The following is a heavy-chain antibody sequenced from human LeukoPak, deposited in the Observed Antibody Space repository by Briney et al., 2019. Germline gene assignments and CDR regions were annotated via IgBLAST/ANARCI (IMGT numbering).Heavy chain of an antibody. V-gene: IGHV3-23*01. CDR3: AKGSDCSSTSCTHSDRSPNFDY. CDR1: GFTFSSYG. Sequence: GGSLRLSCAASGFTFSSYGMSWVRQAPGKGLEWVSSTSGSGDSTHYADSVKGRFTISRDNSKNTLYLQMNSLRAEDTAVYYCAKGSDCSSTSCTHSDRSPNFDYWGQGTLVTVSS. CDR2: TSGSGDST. J-gene: IGHJ4*02. D-gene: IGHD2-2*01.